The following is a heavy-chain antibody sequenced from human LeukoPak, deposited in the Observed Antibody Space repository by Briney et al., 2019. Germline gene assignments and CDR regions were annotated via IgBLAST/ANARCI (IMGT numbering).Heavy chain of an antibody. CDR1: GFTFSSSG. J-gene: IGHJ4*02. Sequence: GGSLRLSCAASGFTFSSSGMHWVRQAPGKGLEWVSYISSSGTTIYYADSLKGRFTNSRDNAKNSLYLQMNSLRAEDTAVYYCATKISGSYYEYIDYWGQGTLVTVSS. V-gene: IGHV3-48*04. CDR2: ISSSGTTI. CDR3: ATKISGSYYEYIDY. D-gene: IGHD1-26*01.